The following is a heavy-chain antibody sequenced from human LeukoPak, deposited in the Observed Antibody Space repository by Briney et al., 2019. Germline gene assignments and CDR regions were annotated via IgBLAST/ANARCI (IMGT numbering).Heavy chain of an antibody. V-gene: IGHV3-21*01. CDR1: GFTFSGYS. CDR3: ARALATVDAFDI. D-gene: IGHD4-17*01. Sequence: GALRLSCAASGFTFSGYSMGWVRQAPGKGLDWVSSISSSNNYIYYADSVKGRFTISRDNAKNSLYLEMNSLRAEDTAVYYCARALATVDAFDIWGQGTMVTVSS. CDR2: ISSSNNYI. J-gene: IGHJ3*02.